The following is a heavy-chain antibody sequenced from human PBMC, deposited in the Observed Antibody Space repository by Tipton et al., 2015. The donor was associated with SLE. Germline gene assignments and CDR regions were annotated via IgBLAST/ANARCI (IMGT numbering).Heavy chain of an antibody. CDR3: ARRVIVNGCFDY. Sequence: TLSLTCAVYGGSFSGYYWSWIRQPPGKGLEWIGEINHSGSTNYNPSLKSRVTISVDTSKNQFSLKRSSVTAADTAAYYCARRVIVNGCFDYWGQGTLVTVSS. J-gene: IGHJ4*02. V-gene: IGHV4-34*01. CDR2: INHSGST. CDR1: GGSFSGYY. D-gene: IGHD3-16*02.